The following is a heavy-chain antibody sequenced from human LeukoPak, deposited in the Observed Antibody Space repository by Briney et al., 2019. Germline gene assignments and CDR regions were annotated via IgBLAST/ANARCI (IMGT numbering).Heavy chain of an antibody. V-gene: IGHV3-21*01. J-gene: IGHJ3*02. CDR2: IGSRSTSI. Sequence: GGSLRLSCAASGFTFTSHGMNWVRQAPGKGLEWVSSIGSRSTSIYYADSVKGWFTISRDNAKNSLYLQMNSLRAEDTAVYYCARETSESFDIWGQGTMVTVSS. CDR3: ARETSESFDI. D-gene: IGHD2-2*01. CDR1: GFTFTSHG.